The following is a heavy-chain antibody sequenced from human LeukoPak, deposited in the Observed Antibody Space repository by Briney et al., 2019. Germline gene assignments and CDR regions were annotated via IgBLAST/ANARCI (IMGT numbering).Heavy chain of an antibody. CDR1: GYTFTGYY. D-gene: IGHD2-2*02. J-gene: IGHJ5*02. CDR2: TNPNSGGT. CDR3: ARVDSEYCSSTSCYKWFDP. V-gene: IGHV1-2*02. Sequence: ASVKVSCKASGYTFTGYYIYWVRQAPGQGLEWMGWTNPNSGGTNYAQKFQGRVAMTRDTSVNTAYMELSRLRSDDTAVYYCARVDSEYCSSTSCYKWFDPWGQGTLVTVSS.